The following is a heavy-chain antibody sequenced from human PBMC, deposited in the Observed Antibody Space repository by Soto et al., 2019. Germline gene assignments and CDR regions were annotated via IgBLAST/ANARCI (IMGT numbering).Heavy chain of an antibody. D-gene: IGHD2-15*01. CDR2: FSFSDST. Sequence: SETLLLTCTVSYASVSSSRHSCWWIRQPPRKGLEWIGNFSFSDSTSYNPSLQGRVTISTDTSENQYTLNLSPVTPADTAVYYCACSSFSSDNFFRNLDSWGQGTLVTVSS. CDR3: ACSSFSSDNFFRNLDS. CDR1: YASVSSSRHS. J-gene: IGHJ4*02. V-gene: IGHV4-61*01.